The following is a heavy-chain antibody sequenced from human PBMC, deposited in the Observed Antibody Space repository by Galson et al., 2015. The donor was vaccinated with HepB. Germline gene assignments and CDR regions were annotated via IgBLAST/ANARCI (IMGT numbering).Heavy chain of an antibody. CDR1: GFTFSSYG. J-gene: IGHJ6*02. CDR2: ISHDGSNK. CDR3: AKDIYLVVVAATYGMDV. V-gene: IGHV3-30*18. Sequence: SLRLSCAASGFTFSSYGMHWVRQAPGKGLEWVAVISHDGSNKYYADSVKGRFTISRDNSKNTLYLQMNSLRAEDTAVYYCAKDIYLVVVAATYGMDVWGQGTTVTVSS. D-gene: IGHD2-15*01.